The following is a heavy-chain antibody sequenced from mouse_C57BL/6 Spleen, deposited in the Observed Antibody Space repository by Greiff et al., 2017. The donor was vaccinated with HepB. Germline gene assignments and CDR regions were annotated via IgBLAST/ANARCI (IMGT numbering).Heavy chain of an antibody. CDR1: GYTFTSYW. Sequence: QVQLQQPGAELVKPGASVKLSCKASGYTFTSYWMHWVKQRPGQGLEWIGMIHPNSGSTNYNEKFKSKATLTVDKSSSTAYLQLSSLTSEDSAVYYCARGDYYGSTFDYWGQGTTVTVSS. J-gene: IGHJ2*01. D-gene: IGHD1-1*01. CDR2: IHPNSGST. CDR3: ARGDYYGSTFDY. V-gene: IGHV1-64*01.